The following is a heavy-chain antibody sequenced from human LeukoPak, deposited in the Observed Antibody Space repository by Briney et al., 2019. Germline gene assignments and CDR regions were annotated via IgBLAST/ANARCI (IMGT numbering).Heavy chain of an antibody. J-gene: IGHJ4*02. Sequence: SGGSLRLSCAASGFTFSSYRMNWVRQAPGKGLEWVSYISSSSSTIYYADSVKGRFTISRDNAKNSLYLQMNSLRAEDTAVYYCAKDHNSSGLGPFWGQGTLVTVSS. D-gene: IGHD6-19*01. CDR1: GFTFSSYR. V-gene: IGHV3-48*01. CDR3: AKDHNSSGLGPF. CDR2: ISSSSSTI.